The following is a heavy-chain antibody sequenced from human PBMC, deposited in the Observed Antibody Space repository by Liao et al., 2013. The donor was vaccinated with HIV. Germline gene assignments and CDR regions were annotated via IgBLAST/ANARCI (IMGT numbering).Heavy chain of an antibody. V-gene: IGHV4-4*07. CDR3: AREYGDYAGNWVDP. J-gene: IGHJ5*02. Sequence: QVQLQESGPGLVKPSETLSLTCTVSGGSLNSYYWSWIRQPAGKRLEWIGRIYSSGSSKYNPSLKSRVTMSVDMSKNQFSLKLISVTAADTAVYYCAREYGDYAGNWVDPWGQGTLVTVSS. CDR2: IYSSGSS. D-gene: IGHD4-17*01. CDR1: GGSLNSYY.